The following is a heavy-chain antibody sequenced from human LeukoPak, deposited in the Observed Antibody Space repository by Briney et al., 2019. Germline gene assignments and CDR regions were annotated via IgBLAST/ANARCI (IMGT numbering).Heavy chain of an antibody. Sequence: GGSLRLSCVASGFFFSNYDMNWVRQAPGKGLEWVSGLSSSGGSTFYADSVKGRSTISRDNPKNTVYLQMNSLRGGDTAIYYCARGVTVTTDFWGQGTLVTVSS. CDR1: GFFFSNYD. V-gene: IGHV3-23*01. D-gene: IGHD4-17*01. CDR2: LSSSGGST. J-gene: IGHJ4*02. CDR3: ARGVTVTTDF.